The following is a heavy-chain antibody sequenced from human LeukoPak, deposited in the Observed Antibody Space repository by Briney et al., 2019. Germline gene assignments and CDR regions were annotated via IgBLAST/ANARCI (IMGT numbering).Heavy chain of an antibody. CDR2: ISYDGSNK. V-gene: IGHV3-30*03. Sequence: GGSLRLSCAASGFTFNTYSMNWVRQAPGKGLEWVAVISYDGSNKYYADSVKGRFTISRDNSKNTLYLQMNSLRAEDTAVYYCAGPIAAAARAPPDYWGQGTLVTVSS. D-gene: IGHD6-13*01. CDR3: AGPIAAAARAPPDY. CDR1: GFTFNTYS. J-gene: IGHJ4*02.